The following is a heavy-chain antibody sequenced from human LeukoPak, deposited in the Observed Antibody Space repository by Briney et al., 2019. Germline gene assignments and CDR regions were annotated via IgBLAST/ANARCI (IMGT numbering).Heavy chain of an antibody. CDR2: LYSSGDT. D-gene: IGHD6-19*01. Sequence: SETLSLTCTVSGGSISGYYWNWVRQPADRGLEWIGRLYSSGDTYYNPSLKSRLTMSVDTSKNQFSLKLRSVTAADTAVYYCARGSSGSTKRYYFDSWGQGALVTVPS. J-gene: IGHJ4*02. CDR3: ARGSSGSTKRYYFDS. V-gene: IGHV4-4*07. CDR1: GGSISGYY.